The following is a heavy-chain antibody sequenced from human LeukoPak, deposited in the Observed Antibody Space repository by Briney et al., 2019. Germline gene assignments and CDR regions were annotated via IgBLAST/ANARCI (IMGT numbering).Heavy chain of an antibody. D-gene: IGHD3-10*01. Sequence: PGGSLRLSCAASGFTFSSYAMHWVRQAPGKGLEWVAVISYDGSNKYYADSVKGRFTISRDNSKNTLYLQMNSLRAEDTAVYYCAKGSGIRGYDAFDIWGQGTMVTVSS. V-gene: IGHV3-30-3*01. CDR2: ISYDGSNK. J-gene: IGHJ3*02. CDR3: AKGSGIRGYDAFDI. CDR1: GFTFSSYA.